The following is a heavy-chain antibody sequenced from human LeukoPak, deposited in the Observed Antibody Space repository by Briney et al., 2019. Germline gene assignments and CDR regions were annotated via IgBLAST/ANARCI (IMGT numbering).Heavy chain of an antibody. CDR1: GFTFSNYW. CDR2: IKQDGSEK. V-gene: IGHV3-7*01. D-gene: IGHD3-16*01. Sequence: PGGSLRLSCTASGFTFSNYWMTWVRQAPGKGLEWVASIKQDGSEKQYVGSVRGRFTISRDNAKNVLDLQMDSLTAEDTALYYCAKDIHYVQSDYWGQGTLVTVSS. J-gene: IGHJ4*02. CDR3: AKDIHYVQSDY.